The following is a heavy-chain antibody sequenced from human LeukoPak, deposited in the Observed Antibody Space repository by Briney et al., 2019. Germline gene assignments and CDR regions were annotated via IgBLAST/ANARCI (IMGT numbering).Heavy chain of an antibody. D-gene: IGHD2-2*01. Sequence: SETLSLTCTVSGGFISRNSFYWGWIRQPPGKGLEWIGSIYYSGTTYYNPSLKSRVTISVDTSKNQFSLKLSSVTAADTAVYYCARVRLPRYCSSTSCWFYRDYFDYWGQGTLVTVSS. V-gene: IGHV4-39*01. CDR2: IYYSGTT. CDR1: GGFISRNSFY. CDR3: ARVRLPRYCSSTSCWFYRDYFDY. J-gene: IGHJ4*02.